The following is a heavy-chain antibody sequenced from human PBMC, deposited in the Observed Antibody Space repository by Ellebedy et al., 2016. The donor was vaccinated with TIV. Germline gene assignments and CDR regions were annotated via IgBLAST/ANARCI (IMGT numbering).Heavy chain of an antibody. V-gene: IGHV4-34*01. CDR1: GGSFSGYY. J-gene: IGHJ4*02. CDR2: INHSGST. Sequence: GSLRLXXAVYGGSFSGYYWSWIRQPPGKGLEWIGEINHSGSTNYNPSLKSRVTISVDTSKNQFSLKLSSVTAADTAVYYCARDCCSSTSCYPGYWGQGTLVTVSS. CDR3: ARDCCSSTSCYPGY. D-gene: IGHD2-2*01.